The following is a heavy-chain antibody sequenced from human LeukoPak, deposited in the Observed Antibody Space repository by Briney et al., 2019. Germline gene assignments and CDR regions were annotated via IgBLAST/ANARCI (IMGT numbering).Heavy chain of an antibody. CDR1: GYTFSSYG. Sequence: ASVKVSCKASGYTFSSYGISWVRQAPGQGLEWMGWISAYNGNTNYAQKLQGGVTMTTDTSTSTAYMELRSLRSDDTAVYYCARVRAPLTHNDAFDIWGQGTMVTVSS. J-gene: IGHJ3*02. CDR2: ISAYNGNT. CDR3: ARVRAPLTHNDAFDI. V-gene: IGHV1-18*01.